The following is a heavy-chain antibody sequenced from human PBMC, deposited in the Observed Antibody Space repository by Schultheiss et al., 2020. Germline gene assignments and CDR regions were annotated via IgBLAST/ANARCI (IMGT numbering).Heavy chain of an antibody. CDR2: ISSSGSTI. Sequence: GASLRLSCAASGFTFSNAWMNWVRQAPGKGLEWVSYISSSGSTIYYADSVKGRFTISRDNAKNSLYLQMNSLRAEDTAVYYCARAPNIVATTYDYYYYMDVWGKGTTVTVS. D-gene: IGHD5-12*01. J-gene: IGHJ6*03. CDR3: ARAPNIVATTYDYYYYMDV. CDR1: GFTFSNAW. V-gene: IGHV3-48*04.